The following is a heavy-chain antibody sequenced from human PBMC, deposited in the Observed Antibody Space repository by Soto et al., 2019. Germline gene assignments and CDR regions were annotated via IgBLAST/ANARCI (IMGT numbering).Heavy chain of an antibody. CDR3: APRLGSLRAAFSI. CDR1: GFSLSTSGVG. V-gene: IGHV2-5*02. CDR2: IYCDDDK. D-gene: IGHD2-15*01. Sequence: QITVKESGPTLVKPTQTLTLTCTLSGFSLSTSGVGVGWIRQPPGKALEWLALIYCDDDKRYSPSLKSRLTINKATAKNQVVLTMTTMDPVYTATYDRAPRLGSLRAAFSIWGQGTMVTVSA. J-gene: IGHJ3*02.